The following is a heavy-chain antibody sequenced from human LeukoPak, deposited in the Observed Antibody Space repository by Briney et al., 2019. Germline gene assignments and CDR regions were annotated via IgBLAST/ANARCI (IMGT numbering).Heavy chain of an antibody. Sequence: GGSLRPSCAASGFTFSSDYVTWVRQAPGKGLEWVSVIYSDVTTYYADSVKGRFTISRDNSKNTVYLQMNSLRAEDTAVYFCARGLTAYPYGVFGYWGQGTLVTVSS. CDR3: ARGLTAYPYGVFGY. V-gene: IGHV3-66*01. J-gene: IGHJ4*02. D-gene: IGHD4-17*01. CDR1: GFTFSSDY. CDR2: IYSDVTT.